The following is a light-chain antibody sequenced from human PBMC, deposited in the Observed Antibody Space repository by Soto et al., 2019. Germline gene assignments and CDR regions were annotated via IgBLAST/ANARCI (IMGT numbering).Light chain of an antibody. CDR1: SSDVGGYNY. CDR2: EVS. J-gene: IGLJ1*01. Sequence: QSALTQPASVSGSPGQSITMSCTGTSSDVGGYNYVSWYQQHPGKAPKLMIYEVSDRPSGVSNRFSGSKSGNTASLTISGLQAEDEADYYCSSYTRSSTYVFGTGTKLTVL. V-gene: IGLV2-14*01. CDR3: SSYTRSSTYV.